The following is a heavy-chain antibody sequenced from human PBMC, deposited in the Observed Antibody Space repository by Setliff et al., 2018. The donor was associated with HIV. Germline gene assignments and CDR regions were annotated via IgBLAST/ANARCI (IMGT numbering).Heavy chain of an antibody. J-gene: IGHJ4*02. CDR3: ARSAHDSETGY. V-gene: IGHV1-69*13. D-gene: IGHD5-12*01. CDR2: IIPIFGTG. CDR1: GGTFINSA. Sequence: SVKVSCKASGGTFINSAFNWVRQAPGQGLEWMGSIIPIFGTGNYAQNFQGRVTITADGSTSTAYMELTSLSSEDTAVYYCARSAHDSETGYWGQGTLVTDAS.